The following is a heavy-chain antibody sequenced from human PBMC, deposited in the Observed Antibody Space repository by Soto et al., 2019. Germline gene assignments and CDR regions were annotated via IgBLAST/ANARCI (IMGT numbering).Heavy chain of an antibody. V-gene: IGHV1-69*01. D-gene: IGHD3-10*01. CDR1: GVSFNNNG. Sequence: QVQLVQSGAEVKKPGSSVKVSCKTSGVSFNNNGIGWVRQAPGHGLEWMGGVSPPFRTSNYARKFQGRTSITAEASTGTVNMELSSLTSEDTAQYYCARVLYYGSGSYSPYGMDVCSQGTTVTVSS. CDR2: VSPPFRTS. J-gene: IGHJ6*02. CDR3: ARVLYYGSGSYSPYGMDV.